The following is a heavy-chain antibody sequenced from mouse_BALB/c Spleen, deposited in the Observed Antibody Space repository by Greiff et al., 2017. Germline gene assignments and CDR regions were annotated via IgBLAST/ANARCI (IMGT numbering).Heavy chain of an antibody. D-gene: IGHD1-1*01. CDR2: IDPANGNT. V-gene: IGHV14-3*02. Sequence: DVQLQESGAELVKPGASVKLSCTASGFNIKDTYMHWVKQRPEQGLEWIGRIDPANGNTKYDPKFQGKATITADTSSNTAYLQLSSLTSEDTAVYYCARSLTTVVPYWYFDVWGAGTTVTVSS. CDR1: GFNIKDTY. CDR3: ARSLTTVVPYWYFDV. J-gene: IGHJ1*01.